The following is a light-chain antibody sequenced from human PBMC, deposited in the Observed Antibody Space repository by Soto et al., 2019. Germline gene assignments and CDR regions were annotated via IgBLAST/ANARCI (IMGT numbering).Light chain of an antibody. V-gene: IGKV1-8*01. CDR3: QQIYDYPLT. CDR2: TAS. J-gene: IGKJ4*01. CDR1: QGISTY. Sequence: AIRMPPAPSSFSASTGARVTITCRASQGISTYLVWYQQKTGKAPNLLIYTASTLQSGVPSRFTGSGSGTEFSLTVSSLQPEDSATYYCQQIYDYPLTFGGGTKVDIK.